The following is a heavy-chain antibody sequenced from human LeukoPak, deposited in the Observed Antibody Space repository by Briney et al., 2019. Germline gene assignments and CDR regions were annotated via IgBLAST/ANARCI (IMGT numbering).Heavy chain of an antibody. Sequence: GSLRLSCAASGFTFSSYWMSWVRQPPGKGLEWIGEIYHSGTANYNPSLKSRVTMSVDTSKNQFSLKLSSVTAADTAVYYCARVDSSNWYESRGYFDYWGQGTLVTVSS. CDR2: IYHSGTA. D-gene: IGHD6-13*01. V-gene: IGHV4-4*02. CDR1: GFTFSSYW. J-gene: IGHJ4*02. CDR3: ARVDSSNWYESRGYFDY.